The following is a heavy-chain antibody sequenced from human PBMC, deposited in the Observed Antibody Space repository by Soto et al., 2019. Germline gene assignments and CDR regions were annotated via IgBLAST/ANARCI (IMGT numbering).Heavy chain of an antibody. V-gene: IGHV1-2*02. Sequence: ASVKVSCKASGYTFTGYYMHWVRQAPGQGLEWMGWINPNSGGTNYAQKFQGRVTMTRDTSISTAYMELSRLRSDDTAVYYCARYYSSSSFWFDPWGQGTLVTVS. D-gene: IGHD6-6*01. J-gene: IGHJ5*02. CDR3: ARYYSSSSFWFDP. CDR1: GYTFTGYY. CDR2: INPNSGGT.